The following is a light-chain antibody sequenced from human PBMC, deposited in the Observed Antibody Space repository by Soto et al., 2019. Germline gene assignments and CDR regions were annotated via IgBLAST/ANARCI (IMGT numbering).Light chain of an antibody. CDR1: QSISSW. CDR3: QQYHRYPVT. Sequence: DIQMTQSPSTLSASVGDRVTITCRASQSISSWLAWYQQKPGKAPKALIYKASILESGVPSRFSGSVSGTEFTLTINILQPDDFATYYCQQYHRYPVTFGGGTKVEIK. J-gene: IGKJ4*01. V-gene: IGKV1-5*03. CDR2: KAS.